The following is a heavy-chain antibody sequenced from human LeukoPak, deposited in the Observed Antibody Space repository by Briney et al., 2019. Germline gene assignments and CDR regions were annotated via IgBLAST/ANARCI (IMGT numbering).Heavy chain of an antibody. CDR2: IYYSGSA. CDR1: GGAIGSDGYY. V-gene: IGHV4-31*03. J-gene: IGHJ4*02. Sequence: SQTLSLTCSVSGGAIGSDGYYWNWIRQHPGKGLEWTGYIYYSGSASYNPSLKSRVTISVDTSKNQFSLRLSSVTAADTAVYYCTRGRFYGFSGDSWGQGSLVTVSS. CDR3: TRGRFYGFSGDS. D-gene: IGHD3-10*01.